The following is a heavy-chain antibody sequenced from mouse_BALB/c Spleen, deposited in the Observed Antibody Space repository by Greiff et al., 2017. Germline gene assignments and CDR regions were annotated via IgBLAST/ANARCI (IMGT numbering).Heavy chain of an antibody. V-gene: IGHV5-4*02. CDR3: ARGWHFDV. Sequence: EVQLVESGGGLVKPGGSLKLSCAASGFTFSDYYMYWVRQTPEKRLEWVATISDGGSYTYYPDSVKGRFTISRDNAKNNLYLQMSSLKSEDTAMYYCARGWHFDVWGAGTTVTVSS. J-gene: IGHJ1*01. CDR2: ISDGGSYT. CDR1: GFTFSDYY.